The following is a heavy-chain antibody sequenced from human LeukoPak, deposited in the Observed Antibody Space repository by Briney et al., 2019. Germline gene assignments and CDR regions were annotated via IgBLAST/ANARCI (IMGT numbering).Heavy chain of an antibody. V-gene: IGHV4-31*03. CDR3: ARESEGVVTAAIGWFDP. D-gene: IGHD2-2*01. CDR1: GGSISSGGYY. CDR2: IYYSGST. J-gene: IGHJ5*02. Sequence: PSETLSLTCTVSGGSISSGGYYWSWIRQHPGKGLEWIGYIYYSGSTYYNPSLKSRVTISVDTSKNQFSLKLSSVTAADTAVYYCARESEGVVTAAIGWFDPWGQGTLVTVSS.